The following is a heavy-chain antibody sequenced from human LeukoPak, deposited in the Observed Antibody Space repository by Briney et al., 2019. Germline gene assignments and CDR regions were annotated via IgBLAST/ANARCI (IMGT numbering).Heavy chain of an antibody. CDR1: GYTFTNYW. D-gene: IGHD2-15*01. CDR3: ARNDGYCSGGSCYYYYYGMDV. V-gene: IGHV5-51*01. CDR2: IYPGDSDT. J-gene: IGHJ6*02. Sequence: GESLKISCRGSGYTFTNYWIGWVRQMPGKGLEWMGIIYPGDSDTRYSPSFQGQVTISADKSISTAYLQWSSLKASDTAMYYCARNDGYCSGGSCYYYYYGMDVWGQGTTVTVSS.